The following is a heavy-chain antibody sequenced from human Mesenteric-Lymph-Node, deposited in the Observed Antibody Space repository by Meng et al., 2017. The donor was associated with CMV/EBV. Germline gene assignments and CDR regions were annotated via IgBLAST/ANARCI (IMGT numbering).Heavy chain of an antibody. CDR1: GFTFFNYA. Sequence: LRLPCAASGFTFFNYAMNWVRQVPGKGLEWVSGISAGGSSTYYPDSVKGRFTISRDNSKNTLYLQMYSLRAEDTAIYYCATAESNTGGYYFDYWGQGTLVTVSS. CDR3: ATAESNTGGYYFDY. J-gene: IGHJ4*02. V-gene: IGHV3-23*01. D-gene: IGHD3-16*01. CDR2: ISAGGSST.